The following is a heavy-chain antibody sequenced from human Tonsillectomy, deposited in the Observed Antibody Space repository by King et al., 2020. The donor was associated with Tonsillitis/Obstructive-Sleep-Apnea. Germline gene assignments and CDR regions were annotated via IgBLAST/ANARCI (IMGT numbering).Heavy chain of an antibody. D-gene: IGHD6-6*01. J-gene: IGHJ4*02. CDR1: GFTFSSYS. CDR2: IISSSSTI. V-gene: IGHV3-48*02. CDR3: ARDTSDSSSYYFDY. Sequence: QLVQSGGGLVQPGGSLRLSCAASGFTFSSYSMNWVRQAPGKGLEWVSYIISSSSTIYYADSVKGRLTISRDNAKNSLYLQMNSLRDEDTAVYYFARDTSDSSSYYFDYWGQGTLVTVSS.